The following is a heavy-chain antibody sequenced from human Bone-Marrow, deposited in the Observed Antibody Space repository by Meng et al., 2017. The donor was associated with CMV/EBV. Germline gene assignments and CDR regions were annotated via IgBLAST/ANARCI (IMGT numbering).Heavy chain of an antibody. V-gene: IGHV1-69*05. Sequence: SVKVSCKASGGTFSSYTIGWVRQAPGQGLEWMGGIIPIFGTANYAQKFQGRVTITTDESTSTAYMELNSLRSEDTAVYYCASLYCSSTSCWRWDAFDIWGQGTMVTVSS. CDR3: ASLYCSSTSCWRWDAFDI. CDR1: GGTFSSYT. CDR2: IIPIFGTA. D-gene: IGHD2-2*01. J-gene: IGHJ3*02.